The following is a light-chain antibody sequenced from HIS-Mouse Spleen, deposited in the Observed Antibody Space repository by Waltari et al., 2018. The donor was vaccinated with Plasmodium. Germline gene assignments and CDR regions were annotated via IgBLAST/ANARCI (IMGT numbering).Light chain of an antibody. V-gene: IGLV2-23*01. J-gene: IGLJ2*01. CDR2: EGS. CDR1: SSDVGSYNL. CDR3: CSYAGSSTVV. Sequence: QSARTQPASVSGSPGQSITISCTGTSSDVGSYNLVSWYQQHPGKAPKLMIYEGSKRPSGVYKRFSGSKSGNTAFLTISGLQAEDEADYYCCSYAGSSTVVFGGGTKLTVL.